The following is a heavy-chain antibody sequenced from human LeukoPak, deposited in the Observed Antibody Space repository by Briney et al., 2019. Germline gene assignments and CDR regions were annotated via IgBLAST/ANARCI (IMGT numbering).Heavy chain of an antibody. V-gene: IGHV4-39*01. Sequence: SETLSLTCTVSGDSISSDTYYWVWIRQSPGKGLEWIGSFYYSGSTYHNPSLKSRVTISKDTSKSQFSLKLSSVTAADTAVYYCASLRERSYYARGFDYWGQGTLVTVSS. J-gene: IGHJ4*02. CDR3: ASLRERSYYARGFDY. D-gene: IGHD1-26*01. CDR1: GDSISSDTYY. CDR2: FYYSGST.